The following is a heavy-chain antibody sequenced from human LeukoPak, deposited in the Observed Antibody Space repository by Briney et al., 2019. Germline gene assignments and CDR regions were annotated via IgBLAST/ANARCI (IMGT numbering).Heavy chain of an antibody. Sequence: EASVKVSCKAYGYTFTSYYMHWVRQAPGQGLEWMGIINPSGGSTSYAQKFQGRVTMTRDTSTSTVYMELSSLRSEDTAVYYCARDGDIVVVPAAITYYYYGMDVWGQGTTVTISS. D-gene: IGHD2-2*02. V-gene: IGHV1-46*01. CDR1: GYTFTSYY. CDR3: ARDGDIVVVPAAITYYYYGMDV. CDR2: INPSGGST. J-gene: IGHJ6*02.